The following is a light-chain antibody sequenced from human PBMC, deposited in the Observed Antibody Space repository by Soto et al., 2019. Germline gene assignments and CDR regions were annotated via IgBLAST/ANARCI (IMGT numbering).Light chain of an antibody. V-gene: IGKV3-11*01. CDR2: DAS. CDR3: QQRRNWPRT. CDR1: QSVSNS. J-gene: IGKJ2*01. Sequence: EIVLTQSPATLSLSPGERATLSCRASQSVSNSLVWFQQKPGQAPRLLIYDASNRATDIPATFSGRGSGTDFTLTISSLEPEDLAVDDCQQRRNWPRTFGQGTKLDIK.